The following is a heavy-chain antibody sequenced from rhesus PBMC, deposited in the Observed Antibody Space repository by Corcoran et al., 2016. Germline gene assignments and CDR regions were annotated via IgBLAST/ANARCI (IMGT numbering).Heavy chain of an antibody. CDR1: GGSISSSY. Sequence: QLQLQESGPGLVKPSETLSVTCAVSGGSISSSYWSWICQAPGKGLEWIGYIYGSGSSTNYNPSLKSRVTLSVDTSKSQFSLKLSSVTAADTAVYYCVSGGYANYWGQGVLVTVSS. D-gene: IGHD3-9*01. CDR3: VSGGYANY. J-gene: IGHJ4*01. V-gene: IGHV4-169*01. CDR2: IYGSGSST.